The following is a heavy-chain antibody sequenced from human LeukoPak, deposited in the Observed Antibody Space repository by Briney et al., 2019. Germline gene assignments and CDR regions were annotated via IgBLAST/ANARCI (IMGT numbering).Heavy chain of an antibody. J-gene: IGHJ4*02. Sequence: SETLSLTCTVSGGSISSYYWSWIRQPPGKGLEWIGYIYTSGGTNYNPSLKSRVTISVDTSKNQFSLKLSSVTAADTAVYYCARMRGTRLDYWGQGTLVTVSS. CDR2: IYTSGGT. D-gene: IGHD3-16*01. CDR1: GGSISSYY. CDR3: ARMRGTRLDY. V-gene: IGHV4-4*09.